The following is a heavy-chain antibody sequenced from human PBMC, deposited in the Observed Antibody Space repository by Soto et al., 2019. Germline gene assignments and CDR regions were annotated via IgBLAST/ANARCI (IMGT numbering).Heavy chain of an antibody. CDR3: ARTRSFTLGFYYDGMDA. CDR1: GCRLSSYC. V-gene: IGHV5-51*01. D-gene: IGHD3-16*02. J-gene: IGHJ6*02. CDR2: IYPGDSDT. Sequence: AEPLSLSCRGSGCRLSSYCFGWVRMLHGKDLGWIVIIYPGDSDTRYSPSFQGQVPISADKSLRTAYLQWTSLKASDTALYYCARTRSFTLGFYYDGMDAWGQGTKVPVSS.